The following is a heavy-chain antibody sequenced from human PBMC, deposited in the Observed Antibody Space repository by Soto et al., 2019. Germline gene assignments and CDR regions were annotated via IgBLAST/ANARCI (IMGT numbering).Heavy chain of an antibody. V-gene: IGHV1-69*06. CDR1: GGTLSTFINYP. CDR3: ARRDTSGFLRYFDN. D-gene: IGHD3-3*01. Sequence: VASVKVSCKASGGTLSTFINYPINWVRQAPGQGLEWTGGIVPNIGTVNYAQKFQGRVTITADKSTGTAYMELSNLRSEDSALYYCARRDTSGFLRYFDNWGQGTLVTVSS. J-gene: IGHJ4*02. CDR2: IVPNIGTV.